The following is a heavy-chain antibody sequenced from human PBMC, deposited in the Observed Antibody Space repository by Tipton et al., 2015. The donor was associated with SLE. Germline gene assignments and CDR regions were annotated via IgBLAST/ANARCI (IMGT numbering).Heavy chain of an antibody. J-gene: IGHJ5*02. V-gene: IGHV4-59*11. D-gene: IGHD6-13*01. Sequence: TLSLTCTVSGDSTSVHYWSWIRQSPGKGLEWIGYIYYSGNTNYNPSLKSRVRMSVDTSKNQISLKLNSVIAADTAVYYCARDIAAAGGYNWFDPWGQGTLVTVSS. CDR3: ARDIAAAGGYNWFDP. CDR1: GDSTSVHY. CDR2: IYYSGNT.